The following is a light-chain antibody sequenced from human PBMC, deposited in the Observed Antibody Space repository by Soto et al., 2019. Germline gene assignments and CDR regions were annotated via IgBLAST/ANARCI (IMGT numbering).Light chain of an antibody. CDR3: QQHFNGPIT. Sequence: EIVLTQSPGTLSLSPGERATLSCRASQSVTKSLAWYQQKPGQAPRLLIYGASSRATGIPDRFSGSGSGTDFTLTISSLEPEDFAVYYCQQHFNGPITFGQGTRLEIK. CDR1: QSVTKS. V-gene: IGKV3-11*01. CDR2: GAS. J-gene: IGKJ5*01.